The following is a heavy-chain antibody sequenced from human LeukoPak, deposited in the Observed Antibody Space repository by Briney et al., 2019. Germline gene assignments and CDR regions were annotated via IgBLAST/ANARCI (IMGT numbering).Heavy chain of an antibody. CDR1: GGSISSGDYY. Sequence: PSETLSLTCTVSGGSISSGDYYWNWIRQPPGKGLEWIGYIYYSGNTYYNPSLKSRVTISVDRSKNQFSLKLSSVTAADTAVYYCATTAMRGGDNWFDPWGQGTLVTVSS. CDR3: ATTAMRGGDNWFDP. V-gene: IGHV4-30-4*01. CDR2: IYYSGNT. D-gene: IGHD3-16*01. J-gene: IGHJ5*02.